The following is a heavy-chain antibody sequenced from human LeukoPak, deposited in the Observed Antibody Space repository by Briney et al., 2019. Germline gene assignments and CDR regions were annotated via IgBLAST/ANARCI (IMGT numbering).Heavy chain of an antibody. D-gene: IGHD3-16*02. V-gene: IGHV1-2*02. CDR3: VHLGELSNDY. CDR1: GYTFTGYY. J-gene: IGHJ4*02. CDR2: INPNSGGT. Sequence: GASVKVSCKASGYTFTGYYMHWVRQAPGQGLEWMGWINPNSGGTNYAQKFRGRVTMTMDTSISTAYMELSRLRSDDTAVYYCVHLGELSNDYWGQGTLVTVSS.